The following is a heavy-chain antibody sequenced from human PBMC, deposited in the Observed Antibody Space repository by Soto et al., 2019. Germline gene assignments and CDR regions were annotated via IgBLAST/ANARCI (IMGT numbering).Heavy chain of an antibody. J-gene: IGHJ6*02. Sequence: PGGSPRLSCAAPGFTFSSYWMSWVRQAPGKGLEWVANIKQDGSEKYYVDSVKGRFTISRDNGKNSLYLQMNSLRPEDTALYYCAKDHYGSANYGMDVWGQGTTVTVSS. V-gene: IGHV3-7*04. D-gene: IGHD3-10*01. CDR3: AKDHYGSANYGMDV. CDR2: IKQDGSEK. CDR1: GFTFSSYW.